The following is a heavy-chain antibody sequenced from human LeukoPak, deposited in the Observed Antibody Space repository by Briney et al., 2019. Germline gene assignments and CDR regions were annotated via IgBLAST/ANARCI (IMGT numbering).Heavy chain of an antibody. CDR3: ARGQVAVAGIFDY. CDR2: ISYLGST. CDR1: GGSVSSGSYY. D-gene: IGHD6-13*01. Sequence: SETLSLTCTVSGGSVSSGSYYWSWIRQPPGKGLEWIGYISYLGSTNYNPALKSRVTISVDTSKNRISLKVNSVTAADTAVYYCARGQVAVAGIFDYWGQGTLVTVSS. V-gene: IGHV4-61*01. J-gene: IGHJ4*02.